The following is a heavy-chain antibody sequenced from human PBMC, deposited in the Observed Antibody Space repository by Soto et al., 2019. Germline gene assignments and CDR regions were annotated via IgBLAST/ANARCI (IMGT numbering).Heavy chain of an antibody. CDR1: GGTFSSYA. V-gene: IGHV1-69*06. CDR2: IIPIFGTA. Sequence: KVSCKASGGTFSSYAISWVRQAPGQGLEWMGGIIPIFGTANYAQKFQGRVTITADKSTSTAYMELSSLRSEDTAVYYCARGRTHSREPLYGMDVWGQGTTVTVS. CDR3: ARGRTHSREPLYGMDV. J-gene: IGHJ6*02. D-gene: IGHD1-26*01.